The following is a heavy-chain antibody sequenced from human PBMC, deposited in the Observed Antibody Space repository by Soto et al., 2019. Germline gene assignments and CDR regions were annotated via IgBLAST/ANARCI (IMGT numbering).Heavy chain of an antibody. CDR1: GFTFNDAW. CDR2: IKNKQDGGTI. D-gene: IGHD3-10*01. CDR3: IASIGVSGAYDI. V-gene: IGHV3-15*01. Sequence: PGGSLRLSCAASGFTFNDAWMMWVRQAPGKGLECVGRIKNKQDGGTIDYPAPVKDRFTISGDDSKNTLYLQMHSLKTDDTAVYYCIASIGVSGAYDIWGQGTMVTVSS. J-gene: IGHJ3*02.